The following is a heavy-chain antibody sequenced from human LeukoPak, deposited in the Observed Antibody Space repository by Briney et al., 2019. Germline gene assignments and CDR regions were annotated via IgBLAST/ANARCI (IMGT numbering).Heavy chain of an antibody. CDR1: GFTFSSYT. CDR3: AGDFWSSNWFDP. V-gene: IGHV3-48*01. J-gene: IGHJ5*02. Sequence: GGSLRLSCAASGFTFSSYTMNWVRQAPGKGLEWVSYISSSGSIIYYADSVKGRFTISRDNAKNSLYLQMNSLRAEDTAVYYCAGDFWSSNWFDPWGQGTLVTVSS. D-gene: IGHD3-3*01. CDR2: ISSSGSII.